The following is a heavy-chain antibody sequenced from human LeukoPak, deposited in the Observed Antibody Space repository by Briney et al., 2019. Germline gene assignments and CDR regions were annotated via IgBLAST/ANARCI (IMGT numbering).Heavy chain of an antibody. CDR3: ARDGPPFDF. CDR2: IYQTGST. CDR1: GGSISSGGYY. V-gene: IGHV4-30-2*01. Sequence: SQTLSLTCTVSGGSISSGGYYWNWIRQPPGKGLEWIGYIYQTGSTYSNPSLKSRVTISADRSKNQFSLKLSSVTAADTAVYYCARDGPPFDFWGQGTLVTVSS. J-gene: IGHJ4*02.